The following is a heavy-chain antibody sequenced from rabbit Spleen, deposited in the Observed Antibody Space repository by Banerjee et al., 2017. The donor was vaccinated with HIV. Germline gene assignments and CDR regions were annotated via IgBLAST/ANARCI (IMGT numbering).Heavy chain of an antibody. CDR1: GFSFSNKAV. CDR3: ARDTGSSFSSYGMDL. V-gene: IGHV1S45*01. J-gene: IGHJ6*01. Sequence: EQLVESGGGLVQPEGSLTLTCTASGFSFSNKAVMCWVRQAPGKGLEWIACINAVTGKPVYATWAKGRFTCSKTSSTTVTLQMTSLTVADTATYFCARDTGSSFSSYGMDLWGQGTLVTVS. D-gene: IGHD8-1*01. CDR2: INAVTGKP.